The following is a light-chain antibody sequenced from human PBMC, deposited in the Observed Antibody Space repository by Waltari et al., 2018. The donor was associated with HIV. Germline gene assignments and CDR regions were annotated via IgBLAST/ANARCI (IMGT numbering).Light chain of an antibody. J-gene: IGLJ2*01. CDR2: DNP. CDR1: SSNIGNGY. CDR3: ATWDSSLSVV. Sequence: QSVLTQPPSVSAAPGQKVTISCSGGSSNIGNGYVSWYQFRPGTAPKLLIFDNPRRPSGVPDRFSGSKSGSSATLDVTGLQTGDEADYYCATWDSSLSVVFGGGTKLTVL. V-gene: IGLV1-51*01.